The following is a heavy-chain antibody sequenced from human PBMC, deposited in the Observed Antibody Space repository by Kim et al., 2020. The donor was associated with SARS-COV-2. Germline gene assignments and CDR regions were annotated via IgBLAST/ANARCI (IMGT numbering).Heavy chain of an antibody. CDR1: GYSFTNYW. D-gene: IGHD6-13*01. CDR2: IYPGDSQT. CDR3: ARIYSSTWYIDY. Sequence: GESLKISCKGSGYSFTNYWIGWVRQMPGKGLEWMGIIYPGDSQTTYSPSFRGQVTISADKSISTAYLQWSSLKASDTALYYCARIYSSTWYIDYWGQGTLVTVSS. V-gene: IGHV5-51*01. J-gene: IGHJ4*02.